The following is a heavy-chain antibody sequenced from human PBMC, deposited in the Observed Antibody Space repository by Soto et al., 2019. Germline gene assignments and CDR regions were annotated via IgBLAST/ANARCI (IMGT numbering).Heavy chain of an antibody. CDR2: INAGNGNT. V-gene: IGHV1-3*01. CDR1: GYTFTSYA. Sequence: ASVKVSCKASGYTFTSYAMHWVRQAPGQGLEWMGWINAGNGNTKYSQKFQGRVTITRDTSASTAYMELSSLRSEDTAVYYCAREKGRETGTVHNWFAPGGQGTLVTVSS. J-gene: IGHJ5*02. CDR3: AREKGRETGTVHNWFAP. D-gene: IGHD1-1*01.